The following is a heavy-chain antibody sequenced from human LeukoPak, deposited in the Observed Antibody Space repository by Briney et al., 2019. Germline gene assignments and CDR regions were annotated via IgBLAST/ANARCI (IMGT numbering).Heavy chain of an antibody. V-gene: IGHV3-23*01. CDR2: ISVSGNT. D-gene: IGHD3-22*01. CDR3: AKSWNYYDSSGDDALDI. CDR1: GFTLSSYA. J-gene: IGHJ3*02. Sequence: PGGSLRLSCAASGFTLSSYAMSWVRQGPGKGLEWVSAISVSGNTYHADSVKGRFTISRDSSKNTLYLQMNSLRVEDTAVYYCAKSWNYYDSSGDDALDIWGQGTMVTVSS.